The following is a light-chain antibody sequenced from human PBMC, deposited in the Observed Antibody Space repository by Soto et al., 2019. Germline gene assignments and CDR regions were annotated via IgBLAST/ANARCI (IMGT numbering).Light chain of an antibody. J-gene: IGKJ1*01. CDR1: QTVSSSF. Sequence: VLTHSPGTLSLSPGDRATLSCRASQTVSSSFLAWYQQKPGQAPRLLIYGASRRATGIPDRFSGSGSGTDFTLTISRLEPEDFAVYYCQQYGNSMWTFGQGTKVEI. CDR2: GAS. V-gene: IGKV3-20*01. CDR3: QQYGNSMWT.